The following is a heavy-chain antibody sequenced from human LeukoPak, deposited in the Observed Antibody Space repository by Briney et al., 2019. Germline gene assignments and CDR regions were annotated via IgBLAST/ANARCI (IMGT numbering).Heavy chain of an antibody. J-gene: IGHJ4*02. Sequence: SETLSLTCSVSGGSVSRYYWDWIRQPPGKAPEWIGYIYTSGSPHYNPSLRSRVTISVDTSKNQFSLKLGSVTAADTAVYYCARHGLRTSFDYWGRGILVTVSS. CDR2: IYTSGSP. CDR3: ARHGLRTSFDY. CDR1: GGSVSRYY. D-gene: IGHD4-17*01. V-gene: IGHV4-4*09.